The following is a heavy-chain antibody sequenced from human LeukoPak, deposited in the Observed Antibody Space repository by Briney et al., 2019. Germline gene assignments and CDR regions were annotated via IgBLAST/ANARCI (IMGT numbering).Heavy chain of an antibody. CDR2: IYPGDSDT. CDR1: GYSFTSYW. Sequence: GESLKISCKGSGYSFTSYWIGWVRPMPGKGLEWMWIIYPGDSDTRYSPSFQGQVTISADKSSSTAYLQWSSLKASDTAMYYCARQQGGSSWYNWFDPWGQGTLVTVSS. CDR3: ARQQGGSSWYNWFDP. J-gene: IGHJ5*02. D-gene: IGHD6-13*01. V-gene: IGHV5-51*01.